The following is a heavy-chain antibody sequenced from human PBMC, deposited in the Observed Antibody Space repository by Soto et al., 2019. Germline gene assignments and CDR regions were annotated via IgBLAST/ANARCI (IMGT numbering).Heavy chain of an antibody. CDR1: GFTFSAWY. J-gene: IGHJ4*02. V-gene: IGHV3-11*01. Sequence: GGSLRLSCAASGFTFSAWYMIWVRQAPGKGLEWVSRISGPGARIDYADSVKGRFTISRDNAKNSLFLQLNSLRAEDTAVYYCARDYSNSGFDYWGQGTLVTVSS. CDR2: ISGPGARI. D-gene: IGHD4-4*01. CDR3: ARDYSNSGFDY.